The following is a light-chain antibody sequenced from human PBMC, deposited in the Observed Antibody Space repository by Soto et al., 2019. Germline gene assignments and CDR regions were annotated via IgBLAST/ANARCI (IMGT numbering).Light chain of an antibody. Sequence: EILMTQSPATLSVSPGERVTLSCRASQSVSDNLAWYQHKPGQAPRLLIYGTSTRATGIPARFRGSGSGTEFTLTISSLQSEDFAVYYCQQYDNWPMYTFGQGTKLEMK. CDR1: QSVSDN. J-gene: IGKJ2*01. CDR2: GTS. V-gene: IGKV3-15*01. CDR3: QQYDNWPMYT.